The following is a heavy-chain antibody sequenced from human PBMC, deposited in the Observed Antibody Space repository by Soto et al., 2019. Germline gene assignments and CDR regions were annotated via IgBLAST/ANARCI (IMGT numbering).Heavy chain of an antibody. D-gene: IGHD2-2*01. CDR3: ARDHRLVPAAAAAF. J-gene: IGHJ4*02. CDR1: GYTFTSYG. Sequence: QVQLVQSGAEVKKPGASVKVSCKTSGYTFTSYGITWVRQAPGQGLEWMGWISPYTGNTDYAQQLQGRVTMTTDRSTSTAYLELTSLRSDDTAVYYWARDHRLVPAAAAAFWGQGTLVTVSS. V-gene: IGHV1-18*01. CDR2: ISPYTGNT.